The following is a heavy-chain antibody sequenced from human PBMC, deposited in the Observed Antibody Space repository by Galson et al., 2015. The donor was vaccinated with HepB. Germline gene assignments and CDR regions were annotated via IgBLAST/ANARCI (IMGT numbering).Heavy chain of an antibody. V-gene: IGHV3-30*19. D-gene: IGHD1-26*01. J-gene: IGHJ2*01. Sequence: SLRLSCAASGFTFSSYGMHWVRQAPGKGLEWVAVISYDGSNKYYPDSVKGRFTISRDNSKNSLYLQMNSLRAEDTAVYYCARGGSYPDWYFDLWGRGTLVTVSS. CDR1: GFTFSSYG. CDR3: ARGGSYPDWYFDL. CDR2: ISYDGSNK.